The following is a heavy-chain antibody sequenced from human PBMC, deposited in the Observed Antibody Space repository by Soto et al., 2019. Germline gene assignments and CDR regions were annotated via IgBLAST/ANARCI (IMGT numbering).Heavy chain of an antibody. Sequence: SVKVSCKASGGTFSSYAISWVRQAPGQGLEWMGGIIPIFGTANYAQKFQGRVTITADESTSTAYMELSSLRSEDTAVYYCARGGPYCSGGSCFRYYYYGMDVWGQGTMVTVSS. CDR3: ARGGPYCSGGSCFRYYYYGMDV. J-gene: IGHJ6*02. V-gene: IGHV1-69*13. CDR1: GGTFSSYA. CDR2: IIPIFGTA. D-gene: IGHD2-15*01.